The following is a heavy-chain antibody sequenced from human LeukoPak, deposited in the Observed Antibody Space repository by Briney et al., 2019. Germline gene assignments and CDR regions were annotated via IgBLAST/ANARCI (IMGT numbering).Heavy chain of an antibody. V-gene: IGHV3-53*01. J-gene: IGHJ5*02. CDR1: GFTVGSNY. D-gene: IGHD2-2*01. Sequence: GGSLRLSCAASGFTVGSNYMSWVRQAPGKGLEWVSVIYSGGSTYYADSVKGRFTISRDNSKNTLYLQMNSLRADDTAVYYWARGGGDSCTSTSCNWFDPWGQGTLVTVSS. CDR3: ARGGGDSCTSTSCNWFDP. CDR2: IYSGGST.